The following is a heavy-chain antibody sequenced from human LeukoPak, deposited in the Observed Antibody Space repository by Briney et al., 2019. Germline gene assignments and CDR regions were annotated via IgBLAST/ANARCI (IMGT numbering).Heavy chain of an antibody. V-gene: IGHV1-2*02. D-gene: IGHD3-3*01. J-gene: IGHJ4*02. CDR3: ARVEIPTYYDFWSGYYHLDY. Sequence: GASVKVSCKASGYTFTGYYMHWVRQAPGQGLEWMGWINPNSGGTNYAQKFQGRVTMTRDTSISTAYMELSRLRSDDTAVYYCARVEIPTYYDFWSGYYHLDYWGQGTLVTVSS. CDR2: INPNSGGT. CDR1: GYTFTGYY.